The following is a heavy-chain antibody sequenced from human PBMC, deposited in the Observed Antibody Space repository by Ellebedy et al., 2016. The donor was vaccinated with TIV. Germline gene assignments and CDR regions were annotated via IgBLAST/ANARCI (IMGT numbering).Heavy chain of an antibody. CDR1: GGTFSSYV. Sequence: AASVKVSCKASGGTFSSYVISWVRQAPGQGLEWMGGSIPIFGRANYAQKFQGRVTITADESTSTAYMELSSLRSEDTAVYYCTGVVVTAMGAPYYYGMDVWGQGTTVTVSS. CDR2: SIPIFGRA. V-gene: IGHV1-69*13. J-gene: IGHJ6*02. D-gene: IGHD2-21*02. CDR3: TGVVVTAMGAPYYYGMDV.